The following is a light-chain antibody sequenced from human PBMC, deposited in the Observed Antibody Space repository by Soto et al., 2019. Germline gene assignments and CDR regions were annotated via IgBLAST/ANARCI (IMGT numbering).Light chain of an antibody. CDR2: AAS. CDR1: QSISNY. V-gene: IGKV1-39*01. CDR3: QQSFSPLWT. Sequence: DIQMTQSPSSLSASVGDRVTITCRASQSISNYLNWYQQKPGKAPNLLIYAASSMQSGVPSRFSGSGSETDFTLTISILQPDDSATYYCQQSFSPLWTFGQGTKVEV. J-gene: IGKJ1*01.